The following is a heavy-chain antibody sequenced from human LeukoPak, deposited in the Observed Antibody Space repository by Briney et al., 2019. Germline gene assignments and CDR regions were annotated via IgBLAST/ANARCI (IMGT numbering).Heavy chain of an antibody. D-gene: IGHD3-10*01. Sequence: ASVKVSCKASGYTFTSYYMHWVRQAPGQGLEWMGWINPNSGGTNYAQKFQGRVTMTRDTSISTAYMELSRLRSDDTAVYYCARDPARGWRWFDPWGQGTLVTVSS. J-gene: IGHJ5*02. CDR2: INPNSGGT. CDR3: ARDPARGWRWFDP. CDR1: GYTFTSYY. V-gene: IGHV1-2*02.